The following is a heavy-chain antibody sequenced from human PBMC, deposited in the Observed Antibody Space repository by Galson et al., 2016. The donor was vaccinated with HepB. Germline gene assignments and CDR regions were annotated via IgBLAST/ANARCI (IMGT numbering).Heavy chain of an antibody. CDR2: LSRSGDVP. CDR3: AKVQGGYSVF. J-gene: IGHJ4*02. Sequence: SLRLSCAGSGFSFNDYAMNWVRQAPGTGLEWVSGLSRSGDVPYYADSVKGRFRISRDNARSTVYLEMNSLRVDDSAVYYCAKVQGGYSVFWGQGMLVSVSS. D-gene: IGHD5/OR15-5a*01. V-gene: IGHV3-23*01. CDR1: GFSFNDYA.